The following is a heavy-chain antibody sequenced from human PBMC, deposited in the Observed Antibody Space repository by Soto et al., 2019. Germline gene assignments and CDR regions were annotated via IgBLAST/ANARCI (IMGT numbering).Heavy chain of an antibody. CDR1: GLNFSDSS. D-gene: IGHD3-16*02. Sequence: EVQRLQSGGYLGQPRGSLILSCVASGLNFSDSSMSWVRHPPGTRLGGVATISGVGLSTYYADTVNGRFTISSDNSQNTNYLKMNGLSADDPAVYYCAKEFHDFRVYRGSFRFDSWGQGTLVDVSS. V-gene: IGHV3-23*01. J-gene: IGHJ4*02. CDR2: ISGVGLST. CDR3: AKEFHDFRVYRGSFRFDS.